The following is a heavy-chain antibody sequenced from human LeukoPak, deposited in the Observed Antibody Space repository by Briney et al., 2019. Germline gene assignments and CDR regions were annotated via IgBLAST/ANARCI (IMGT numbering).Heavy chain of an antibody. Sequence: PGGSLRLSCAASGFTFSSYEMNWVRQAPGKGLEWVSYISSSGNTIFYADSVKGRFTISRDDANNSLYLHMNSLRAEGTAVYYCARPNMVRGVVVYWGQGTLVTVSS. J-gene: IGHJ4*02. CDR1: GFTFSSYE. CDR3: ARPNMVRGVVVY. D-gene: IGHD3-10*01. V-gene: IGHV3-48*03. CDR2: ISSSGNTI.